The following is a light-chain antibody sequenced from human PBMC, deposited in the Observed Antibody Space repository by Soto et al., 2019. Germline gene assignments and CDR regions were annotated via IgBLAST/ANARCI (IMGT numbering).Light chain of an antibody. CDR3: QQYGSSPLT. V-gene: IGKV3-20*01. J-gene: IGKJ4*01. CDR1: QSVTTSY. Sequence: PGERATLSCRASQSVTTSYLAWYQQKPGQAPRLLIYGASSRATGIPDRFSGSGSGTDFTLTISRLEPEDFAVYYCQQYGSSPLTFGGGTKVEIK. CDR2: GAS.